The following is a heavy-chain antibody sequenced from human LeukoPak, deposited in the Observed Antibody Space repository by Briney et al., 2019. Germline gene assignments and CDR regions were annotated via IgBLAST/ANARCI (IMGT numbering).Heavy chain of an antibody. CDR2: IYYSGST. J-gene: IGHJ6*03. CDR1: GGSISSGGYY. V-gene: IGHV4-31*03. CDR3: ARVSVPAAIDYYYYYMDV. Sequence: SETLSLTCTVSGGSISSGGYYWSWIRQHPGKGLEWIGYIYYSGSTYYNPSLKSRVTISVDTSKNQFSLKLSSVTAADTAVYYCARVSVPAAIDYYYYYMDVWGQGTTVTVSS. D-gene: IGHD2-2*01.